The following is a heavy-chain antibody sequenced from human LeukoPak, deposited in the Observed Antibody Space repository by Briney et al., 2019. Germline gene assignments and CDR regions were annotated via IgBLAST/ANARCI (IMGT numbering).Heavy chain of an antibody. J-gene: IGHJ2*01. V-gene: IGHV1-18*01. CDR2: ISAYNGNT. CDR3: AREKQQLTPSDL. Sequence: ASVKDSCKASGYTFTSYGISWVRQAPGQGLEWMGWISAYNGNTNYAQKLQGRVTMTTDTSTSTAYMELRSLRSDDTAVYYCAREKQQLTPSDLWGRGTLVTASS. D-gene: IGHD6-13*01. CDR1: GYTFTSYG.